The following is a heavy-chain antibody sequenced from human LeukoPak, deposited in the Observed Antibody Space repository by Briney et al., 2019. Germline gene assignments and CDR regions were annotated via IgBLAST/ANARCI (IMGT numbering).Heavy chain of an antibody. D-gene: IGHD2-2*01. CDR1: GFTFTAYG. CDR3: AKDGIHCSSTSCSEGAFDI. Sequence: GGSLRLSCAASGFTFTAYGMQWVRQAPGKGLEWVAFVRYNGNDKYYADSVKGRFTISRDNSKNTLYLQMNSLRAEDTAVYYCAKDGIHCSSTSCSEGAFDIWGQGTMVTVSS. V-gene: IGHV3-30*02. J-gene: IGHJ3*02. CDR2: VRYNGNDK.